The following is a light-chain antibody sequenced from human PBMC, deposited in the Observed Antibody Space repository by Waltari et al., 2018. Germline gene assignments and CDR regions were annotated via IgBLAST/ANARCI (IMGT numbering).Light chain of an antibody. CDR3: CSFTSRSTWV. V-gene: IGLV2-14*01. J-gene: IGLJ3*02. Sequence: QPALTQPASVSGSPGQSITISCTGTSSDVGGYNYVSWYQQHPGKVPKLLIFDVSNRPSGVSSRCSGSKSGNTASLTISGLQAEDESDYYCCSFTSRSTWVFGGGTKLTVL. CDR2: DVS. CDR1: SSDVGGYNY.